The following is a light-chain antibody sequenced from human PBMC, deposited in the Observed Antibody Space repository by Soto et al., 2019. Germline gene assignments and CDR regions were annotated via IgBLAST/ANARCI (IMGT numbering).Light chain of an antibody. Sequence: QSAVTQPPSASGSPGQAVTSSCTGTSSDVGGYNYVSWYQQHPGKAPKLMIYEVSKRPSGVPDRFSGSKSGNTASLTVSGLQAEDEADYYCSSYAGSNNYVFGTGTKVTVL. CDR2: EVS. CDR1: SSDVGGYNY. V-gene: IGLV2-8*01. J-gene: IGLJ1*01. CDR3: SSYAGSNNYV.